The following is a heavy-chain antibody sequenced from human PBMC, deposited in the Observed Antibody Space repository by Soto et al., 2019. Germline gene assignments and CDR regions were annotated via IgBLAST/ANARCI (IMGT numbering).Heavy chain of an antibody. CDR3: AKALRYFDWLVRPWNAMDV. Sequence: PGGSLRLSCAASGFTFSSYWMSWVRQAPGKGLEWVANIKQDGSEKYYVDSVKGRFTISRDNAKNSLYLQMNSLRAEDTAVYYCAKALRYFDWLVRPWNAMDVWGQGTTVTVSS. CDR1: GFTFSSYW. V-gene: IGHV3-7*03. D-gene: IGHD3-9*01. J-gene: IGHJ6*02. CDR2: IKQDGSEK.